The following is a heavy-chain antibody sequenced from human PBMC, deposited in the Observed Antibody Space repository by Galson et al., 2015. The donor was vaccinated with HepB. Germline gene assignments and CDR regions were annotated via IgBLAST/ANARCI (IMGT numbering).Heavy chain of an antibody. CDR2: IIPIFGTA. D-gene: IGHD3-22*01. J-gene: IGHJ4*02. CDR1: GGTFSSYA. CDR3: ATYYYDSSGNFDY. Sequence: SVKVSCKASGGTFSSYAISWVRQAPGQGLEWMGGIIPIFGTANYAQKFQGRVTITADESTSTAYMELSSLRSEDTAVYYCATYYYDSSGNFDYWGQGTLVTVSS. V-gene: IGHV1-69*13.